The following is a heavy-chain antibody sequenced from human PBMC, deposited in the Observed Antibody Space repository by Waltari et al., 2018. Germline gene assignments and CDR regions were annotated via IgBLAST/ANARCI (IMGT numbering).Heavy chain of an antibody. CDR3: ARTLLRYLPLAGMDV. V-gene: IGHV1-69*13. D-gene: IGHD3-9*01. J-gene: IGHJ6*02. CDR1: GGTFSSYA. Sequence: QVQLVQSGAAVTKPGSSVKVSCKASGGTFSSYAISWVRQAPGQGLEWMGGSSPGFGTAKYEQKCQGSGTSTAEESTSTAYMALRSLRSEATAVYYCARTLLRYLPLAGMDVWGQGTTVTVSS. CDR2: SSPGFGTA.